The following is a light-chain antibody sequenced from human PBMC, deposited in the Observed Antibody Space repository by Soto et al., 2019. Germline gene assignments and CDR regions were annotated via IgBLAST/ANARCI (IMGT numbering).Light chain of an antibody. CDR2: LNSDGSH. J-gene: IGLJ3*02. V-gene: IGLV4-69*01. Sequence: QLVLTQSPSASASLGASVKLTCTLSSGHSSYAIAWHQQQPEKGPRYLMKLNSDGSHSKGDGIPDRFSGSSSGAERYLTISSHQSEDEADYYRQTWGTGIQVFGGGTKLTVL. CDR1: SGHSSYA. CDR3: QTWGTGIQV.